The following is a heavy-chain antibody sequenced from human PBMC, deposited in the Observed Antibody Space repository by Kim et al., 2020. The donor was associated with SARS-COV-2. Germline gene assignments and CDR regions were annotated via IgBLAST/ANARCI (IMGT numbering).Heavy chain of an antibody. Sequence: YADSVKGRFTISRDNSKNTLYLQMNSLRAEDTAVYYCARAPYSGYDFFDYWGQGTLVTVSS. D-gene: IGHD5-12*01. CDR3: ARAPYSGYDFFDY. J-gene: IGHJ4*02. V-gene: IGHV3-30*01.